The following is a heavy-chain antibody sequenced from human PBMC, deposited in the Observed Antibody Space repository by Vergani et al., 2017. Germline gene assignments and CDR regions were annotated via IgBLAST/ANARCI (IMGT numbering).Heavy chain of an antibody. J-gene: IGHJ4*02. Sequence: EVQLVESGGGLVQPGGSLKLSCAASGFTFSGSAMHWVRQASGKGLEWVGRIRSKANSYATAYAASVKGRFTISRDDSKNTAYLQMNSLKTEDTAVYYCARAHSSSHYIWFGELFAFGYWGQGTLVTVSS. CDR2: IRSKANSYAT. V-gene: IGHV3-73*02. CDR3: ARAHSSSHYIWFGELFAFGY. D-gene: IGHD3-10*01. CDR1: GFTFSGSA.